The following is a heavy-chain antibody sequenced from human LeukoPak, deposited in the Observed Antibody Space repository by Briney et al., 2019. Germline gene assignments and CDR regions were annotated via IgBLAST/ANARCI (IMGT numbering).Heavy chain of an antibody. Sequence: ASVKVSCKASGYTFTGYYMHRVRQAPGQGLELMGWINPNSGGTNYAQNFQGRVTMTRDTSISTAYMELSRLRSDDTAVYYCARGQQLAKSPDYYYYYYMDVWGKGTTVTVSS. J-gene: IGHJ6*03. V-gene: IGHV1-2*02. CDR1: GYTFTGYY. CDR3: ARGQQLAKSPDYYYYYYMDV. D-gene: IGHD6-13*01. CDR2: INPNSGGT.